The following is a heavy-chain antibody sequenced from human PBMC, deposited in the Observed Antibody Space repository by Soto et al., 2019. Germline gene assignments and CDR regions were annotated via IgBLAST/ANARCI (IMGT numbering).Heavy chain of an antibody. D-gene: IGHD3-10*01. J-gene: IGHJ5*02. Sequence: ASVKVSCKASGYTYGISWVRQAPGQGLEWMGWISAYNGNTDYAQNLQGRLTMTTDTSTTTVYMELRSLRSDDTAVYYCARVNYRGSNNWFDPWGQGTMVTVSS. CDR3: ARVNYRGSNNWFDP. CDR2: ISAYNGNT. V-gene: IGHV1-18*01. CDR1: GYTYG.